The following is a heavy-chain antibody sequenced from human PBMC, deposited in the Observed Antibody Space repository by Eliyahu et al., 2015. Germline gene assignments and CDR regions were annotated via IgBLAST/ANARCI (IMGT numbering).Heavy chain of an antibody. CDR1: GXXFXSXA. CDR2: ISGSGSDT. Sequence: EVQLLESGGGLVXPGGSLRLSCXASGXXFXSXAMSWVRXVPGKGXEWVAAISGSGSDTYYADSVKGRFTISRDKSKNTLSLQMDSLRVEDTAIYYCAKCGRGWEFDYWGQGILVIVSS. J-gene: IGHJ4*02. D-gene: IGHD6-19*01. CDR3: AKCGRGWEFDY. V-gene: IGHV3-23*01.